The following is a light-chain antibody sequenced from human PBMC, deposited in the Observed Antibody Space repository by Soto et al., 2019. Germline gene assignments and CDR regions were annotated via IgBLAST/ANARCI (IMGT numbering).Light chain of an antibody. V-gene: IGKV1-5*01. CDR3: QHHNSYSQT. J-gene: IGKJ1*01. CDR2: GAS. Sequence: DIQLTQSPPTLSASVGDRVTITCRASQSIRYYLAWYQQMPGKAPKLLIYGASSLQSGVPSRFSGSGSGTEFSLTISSLQPDDCATYFCQHHNSYSQTFGQGTQVEIK. CDR1: QSIRYY.